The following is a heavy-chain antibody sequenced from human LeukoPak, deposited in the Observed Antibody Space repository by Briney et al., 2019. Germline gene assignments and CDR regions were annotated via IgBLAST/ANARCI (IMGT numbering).Heavy chain of an antibody. V-gene: IGHV1-24*01. CDR2: FDPEDGET. Sequence: ASVKVSCKVSGYTLTELSMHWVRQAPGKGLEWMGGFDPEDGETIYAQKFQGRVTMTEDTSTDTAYMELSSLRSEDTAVYYCATEISMVRGAGFDYWGQGTLVTVSS. CDR3: ATEISMVRGAGFDY. J-gene: IGHJ4*02. D-gene: IGHD3-10*01. CDR1: GYTLTELS.